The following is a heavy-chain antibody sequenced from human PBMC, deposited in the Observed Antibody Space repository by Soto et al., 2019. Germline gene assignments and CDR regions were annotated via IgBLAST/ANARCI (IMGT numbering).Heavy chain of an antibody. V-gene: IGHV4-4*07. CDR1: GGSISSYY. D-gene: IGHD3-22*01. Sequence: PSETLSLTCTVSGGSISSYYWSWIRQPAGKGLEWIGRIYTSGSTNYNPSLKSRVTMSVDTSKNQFSLKLSSVTAADTAVYYCAREYYYDSSGYHGTVFDYWGQGTLVTVS. J-gene: IGHJ4*02. CDR2: IYTSGST. CDR3: AREYYYDSSGYHGTVFDY.